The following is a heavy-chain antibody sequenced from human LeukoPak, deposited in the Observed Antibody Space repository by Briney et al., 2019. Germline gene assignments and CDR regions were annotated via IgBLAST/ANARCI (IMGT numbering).Heavy chain of an antibody. V-gene: IGHV3-30*18. CDR2: ISYDGSNK. J-gene: IGHJ4*02. Sequence: GGSLRLSCAASGFTFSSYGMHWVRQAPGKGLEWVAVISYDGSNKYYADSVKGRFTISRDNSKSTLYLQMNSLRAEDTAVYYCAKAGLNPFDYWGQGTLVTVSS. D-gene: IGHD1-14*01. CDR1: GFTFSSYG. CDR3: AKAGLNPFDY.